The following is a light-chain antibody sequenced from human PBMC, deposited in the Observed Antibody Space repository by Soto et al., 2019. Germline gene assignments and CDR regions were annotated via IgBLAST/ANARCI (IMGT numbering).Light chain of an antibody. J-gene: IGLJ3*02. CDR1: NRDIGAYNL. CDR2: EVR. CDR3: SSYTTTSTLL. Sequence: QSVLTQPASVSGSLGQSITISCTGSNRDIGAYNLVSWYQQYPDTAPKLIIYEVRNRPSGVSYRFTGSRSGNTASLTISALQADDEFTFYCSSYTTTSTLLFGGGTKLTVL. V-gene: IGLV2-14*01.